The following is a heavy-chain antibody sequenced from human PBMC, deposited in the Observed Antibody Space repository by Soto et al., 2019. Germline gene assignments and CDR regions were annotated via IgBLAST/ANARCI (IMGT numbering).Heavy chain of an antibody. Sequence: KSXVTLSLTCSVSGVSISSYFWSWIRQAPGRGLEWIGYTYHRGSTNYSPSLRSRVAISLDTSENQFSLKVNSVTAADTAVYYCARIGGYHGPLDYWGQGTPVTVSS. V-gene: IGHV4-59*01. CDR1: GVSISSYF. J-gene: IGHJ4*02. CDR3: ARIGGYHGPLDY. CDR2: TYHRGST. D-gene: IGHD6-25*01.